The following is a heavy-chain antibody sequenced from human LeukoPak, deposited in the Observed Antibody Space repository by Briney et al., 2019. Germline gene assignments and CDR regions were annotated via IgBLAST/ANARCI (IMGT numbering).Heavy chain of an antibody. Sequence: GGSLRLSCAASGFTFSSYAMSWVRQAPGKGLEWVSAISGSGGSTYHADSVKGRFTISRDNSKNTLYLQMNSLRAEDTAVYYCASYSGSYGWFDPWGQGTLVTVSS. J-gene: IGHJ5*02. CDR2: ISGSGGST. CDR1: GFTFSSYA. D-gene: IGHD1-26*01. V-gene: IGHV3-23*01. CDR3: ASYSGSYGWFDP.